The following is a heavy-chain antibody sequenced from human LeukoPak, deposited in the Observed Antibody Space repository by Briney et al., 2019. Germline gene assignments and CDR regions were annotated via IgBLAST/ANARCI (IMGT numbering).Heavy chain of an antibody. CDR3: ARVPGVAVAGNYYYYGMGV. Sequence: KPSETLSLTCTVSGGSISSYYWGWIRQPPGKELEWIGYIYYSGSTNYNPSLKSRVTISVDTSKNQLSLKLSSVTAPDTAVYYCARVPGVAVAGNYYYYGMGVWGQGTTVTVSS. J-gene: IGHJ6*02. CDR2: IYYSGST. V-gene: IGHV4-59*01. D-gene: IGHD6-19*01. CDR1: GGSISSYY.